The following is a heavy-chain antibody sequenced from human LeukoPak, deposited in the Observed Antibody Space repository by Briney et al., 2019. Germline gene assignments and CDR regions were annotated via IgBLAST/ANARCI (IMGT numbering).Heavy chain of an antibody. Sequence: GASVKVSCKASGYTFTTYDINWVRQATGQGLEWMGWMNPNSGNTGYAQKFQGRVTMTRNTSISTAYMELSSLRSDDTAVYYCAKRAGSGYHSSLGYWGQGTLVTVSS. CDR1: GYTFTTYD. D-gene: IGHD3-3*01. CDR2: MNPNSGNT. J-gene: IGHJ4*02. CDR3: AKRAGSGYHSSLGY. V-gene: IGHV1-8*01.